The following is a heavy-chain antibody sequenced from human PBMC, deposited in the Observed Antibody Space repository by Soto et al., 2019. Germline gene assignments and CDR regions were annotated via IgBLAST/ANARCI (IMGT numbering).Heavy chain of an antibody. V-gene: IGHV3-30*18. CDR2: ISYDGSNK. CDR1: GFTFSSYG. D-gene: IGHD3-22*01. J-gene: IGHJ6*02. Sequence: GGSLRLSCAASGFTFSSYGMHWVRQAPGKGLEWVAVISYDGSNKYYADSVKGRFTISRDNSKNKLYLQMNSLRAEDTAVYYCAKETSYYYDSSGYSNGMDVWGQGTTVTVSS. CDR3: AKETSYYYDSSGYSNGMDV.